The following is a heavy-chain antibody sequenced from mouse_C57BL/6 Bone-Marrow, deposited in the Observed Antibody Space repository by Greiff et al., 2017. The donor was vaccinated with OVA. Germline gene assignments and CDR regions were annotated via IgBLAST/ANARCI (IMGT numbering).Heavy chain of an antibody. CDR1: GYTFTSYW. J-gene: IGHJ1*03. Sequence: VQLQQPGAELVKPGASVKLSCKASGYTFTSYWMHWVKQRPGQGLEWIGMIHPNSGSTNYNEKFKSKATLTVDKSSSTAYMQLSSLTYEDSAVYYCALYDYDWYFDVWGTGTTVTVSS. D-gene: IGHD2-4*01. V-gene: IGHV1-64*01. CDR2: IHPNSGST. CDR3: ALYDYDWYFDV.